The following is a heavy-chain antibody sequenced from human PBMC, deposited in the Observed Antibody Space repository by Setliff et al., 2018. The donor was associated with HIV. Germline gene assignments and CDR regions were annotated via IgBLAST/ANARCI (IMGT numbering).Heavy chain of an antibody. Sequence: RASVKVSCKASGYTFTSTDINWVRQATGQGLEWMGWMNPGSGNTGFAQKFQGRVTMTRNISITTAYMELSSLRSEDSAVYYCARGYNPGYSSGWRFDNWGQGTLVTLSS. CDR2: MNPGSGNT. V-gene: IGHV1-8*02. D-gene: IGHD6-19*01. J-gene: IGHJ4*02. CDR3: ARGYNPGYSSGWRFDN. CDR1: GYTFTSTD.